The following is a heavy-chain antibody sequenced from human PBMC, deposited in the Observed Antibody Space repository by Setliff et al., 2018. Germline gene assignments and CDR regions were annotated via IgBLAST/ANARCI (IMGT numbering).Heavy chain of an antibody. CDR3: AKFSSVPGSRFFDY. CDR2: INSGGSST. J-gene: IGHJ4*02. Sequence: PGGSLRLSCVTSGFAFTSYDMAWVRQAPGKGLEWVASINSGGSSTYYADAVKGRFTISRDNSKNTLYLQMNSLRAEDTAIYSCAKFSSVPGSRFFDYWGQGALVTVSS. CDR1: GFAFTSYD. V-gene: IGHV3-23*01. D-gene: IGHD2-2*01.